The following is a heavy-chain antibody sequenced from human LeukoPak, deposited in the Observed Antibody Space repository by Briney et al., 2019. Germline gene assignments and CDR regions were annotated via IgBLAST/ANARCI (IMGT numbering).Heavy chain of an antibody. Sequence: GGSLRLSCAASGFTFSKYAMSWVRQAPGKGLELVSAISDSGGSTYYADSVKDRFTISRDNSRTTLYLQMNSLRAEDTAVYYCAKRGTYYYGSGSFYGYYYYGMDVWGKGTTVTVSS. CDR3: AKRGTYYYGSGSFYGYYYYGMDV. CDR2: ISDSGGST. CDR1: GFTFSKYA. V-gene: IGHV3-23*01. J-gene: IGHJ6*04. D-gene: IGHD3-10*01.